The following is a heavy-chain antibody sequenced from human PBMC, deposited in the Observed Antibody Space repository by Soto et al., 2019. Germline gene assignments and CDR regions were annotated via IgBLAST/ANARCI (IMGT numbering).Heavy chain of an antibody. V-gene: IGHV3-30-3*01. CDR1: GFTFSSYA. J-gene: IGHJ6*02. CDR2: ISYDGSNK. CDR3: ARDRLRYNWNDFPYYYYGMDD. D-gene: IGHD1-1*01. Sequence: QVQLVESGGGVVQPGRSLRLSCAASGFTFSSYAMHWVRQAPGKGLEGVADISYDGSNKYYADSVKSRFTITRDNSKNTLYPQMNSLRAEDTAVYYCARDRLRYNWNDFPYYYYGMDDWGQGARVPVSS.